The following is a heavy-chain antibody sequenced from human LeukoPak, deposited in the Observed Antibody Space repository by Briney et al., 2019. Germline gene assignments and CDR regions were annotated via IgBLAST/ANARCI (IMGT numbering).Heavy chain of an antibody. CDR2: IYYSGST. Sequence: PSETLSLTCTVSGGSISNSSYYWSWIRQPPGKGLEWIGFIYYSGSTNYNPSLKSRVTISVDTSKNQFSLRLSSVTAADTAVYYCARCRDHFDYWGQGTPVTVSS. J-gene: IGHJ4*02. CDR3: ARCRDHFDY. V-gene: IGHV4-61*05. D-gene: IGHD5-24*01. CDR1: GGSISNSSYY.